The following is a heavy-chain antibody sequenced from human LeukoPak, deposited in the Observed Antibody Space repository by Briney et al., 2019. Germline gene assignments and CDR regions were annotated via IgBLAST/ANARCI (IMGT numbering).Heavy chain of an antibody. V-gene: IGHV3-23*01. CDR1: GFTFSSYG. Sequence: GGSLRLSCAASGFTFSSYGMSWVRQAPGKGLEWVSAISGSGGSTYYADSVKGRFTISRDNSKNTLYLQMNSLRAEDTAVYYCAKDCPFAPVVANDAFDIWGQGTMVTVSS. D-gene: IGHD3-22*01. J-gene: IGHJ3*02. CDR2: ISGSGGST. CDR3: AKDCPFAPVVANDAFDI.